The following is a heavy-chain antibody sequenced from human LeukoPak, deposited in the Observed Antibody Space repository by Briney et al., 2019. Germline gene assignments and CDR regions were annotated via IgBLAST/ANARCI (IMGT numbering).Heavy chain of an antibody. D-gene: IGHD3-10*01. CDR3: ARFQFGPYYFDY. V-gene: IGHV4-30-4*01. Sequence: SQTLSLTCTVSGGSISSGDYYWSWIRQPPGKGLEWIGYIYYSGSTNYNPSLKSRVTISVDTSKNQFSLKLSSVTAADTAVYYCARFQFGPYYFDYWGQGTLVTVSS. J-gene: IGHJ4*02. CDR1: GGSISSGDYY. CDR2: IYYSGST.